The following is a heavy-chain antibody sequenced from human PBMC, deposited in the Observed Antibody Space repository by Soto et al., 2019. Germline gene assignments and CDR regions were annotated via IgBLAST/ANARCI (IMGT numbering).Heavy chain of an antibody. CDR3: ARDDSTTIFYSSGWYSAANY. J-gene: IGHJ4*02. Sequence: ASVKVSCKASGYTFTSYYMHWVRQAPGQGLEWMGIINPSGGSTSYAQKFQGRVTMTRDTSTSTVYMELSSLRSEDTAVYYCARDDSTTIFYSSGWYSAANYWGQGTLVTVSS. V-gene: IGHV1-46*01. CDR1: GYTFTSYY. CDR2: INPSGGST. D-gene: IGHD6-19*01.